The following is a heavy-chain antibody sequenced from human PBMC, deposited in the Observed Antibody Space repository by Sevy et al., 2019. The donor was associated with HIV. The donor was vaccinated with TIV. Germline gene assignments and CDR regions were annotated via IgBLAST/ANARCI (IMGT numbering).Heavy chain of an antibody. J-gene: IGHJ6*02. D-gene: IGHD3-3*01. V-gene: IGHV3-64D*06. CDR3: VKDPDYNFWRGDHGMDV. Sequence: GGSLRLSCSGSGCSFSNSAMNWVRQTPGKGLKYVSAISSDGVSTYYTDSVRGRFTISRDNSKNTLYLQMSSLRVEDTAVYYCVKDPDYNFWRGDHGMDVWGQGTTVTVSS. CDR2: ISSDGVST. CDR1: GCSFSNSA.